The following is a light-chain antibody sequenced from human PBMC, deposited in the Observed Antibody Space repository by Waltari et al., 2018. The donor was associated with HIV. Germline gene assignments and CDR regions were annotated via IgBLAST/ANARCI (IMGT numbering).Light chain of an antibody. CDR1: NSNVGISY. V-gene: IGLV1-47*01. J-gene: IGLJ3*02. CDR2: GIN. Sequence: QSVLTQPPSASGTPGQRVTISCSGSNSNVGISYVYWYQQRPGTTPKLVIYGINQRPSGGPDLFSGSKSGSSVSLVISGIRSEDEADYYCAAWDYSLSGWVFGGGTKLTVL. CDR3: AAWDYSLSGWV.